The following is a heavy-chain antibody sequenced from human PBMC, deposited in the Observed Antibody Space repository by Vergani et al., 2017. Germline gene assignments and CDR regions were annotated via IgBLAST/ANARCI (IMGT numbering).Heavy chain of an antibody. D-gene: IGHD6-13*01. CDR3: ARDPLYSTTWPFLLLDMDV. CDR1: GGSISSGSYY. V-gene: IGHV4-61*02. CDR2: FYTGGGT. Sequence: QVQLRESGPGLVRPSQTLSLTCTVFGGSISSGSYYWSWFRQPAGKGLEWIGRFYTGGGTSYNPSLKSRVTISVDTSKNQFSLQLSSVTAADTAVYYCARDPLYSTTWPFLLLDMDVWGQGTTVTVSS. J-gene: IGHJ6*02.